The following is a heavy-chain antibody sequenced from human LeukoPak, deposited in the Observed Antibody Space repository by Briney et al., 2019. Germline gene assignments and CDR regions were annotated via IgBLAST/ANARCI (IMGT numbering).Heavy chain of an antibody. J-gene: IGHJ5*02. CDR2: ISSSGSTI. CDR3: AGSSGWPDNWFDP. Sequence: PGGSLRLSCAASGFTFSDYYMSWIRQAPGKGLEWVSYISSSGSTIYYADSVKGRFTISRDNAKNSLYLQMNSLRAEDTAVYSCAGSSGWPDNWFDPWGQGTLVTVSS. CDR1: GFTFSDYY. D-gene: IGHD6-19*01. V-gene: IGHV3-11*01.